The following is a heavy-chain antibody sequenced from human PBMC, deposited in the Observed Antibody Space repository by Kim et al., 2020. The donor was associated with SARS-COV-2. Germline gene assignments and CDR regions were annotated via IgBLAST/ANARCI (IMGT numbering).Heavy chain of an antibody. V-gene: IGHV1-18*01. CDR3: ARAGYSSSIGMDV. J-gene: IGHJ6*02. Sequence: NKAQKHQGRVTMTTDTSPSTAYMEMRSLRSDDTAVYYCARAGYSSSIGMDVWGQGTTVTVSS. D-gene: IGHD6-6*01.